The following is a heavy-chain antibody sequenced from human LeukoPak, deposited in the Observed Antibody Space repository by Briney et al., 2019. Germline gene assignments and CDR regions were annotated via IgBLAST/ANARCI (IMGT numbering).Heavy chain of an antibody. J-gene: IGHJ6*03. V-gene: IGHV3-48*01. D-gene: IGHD6-13*01. Sequence: GGSLRLSCAASGFTFSSYSMNWVRQAPGKGLEWVSYISSSSSTIYYADSVKGRFTISRDNAKNSLYLQMNSLRAEDTAVYYCARLRQQLVAEYYYYYMDVWGKGTTVTVSS. CDR3: ARLRQQLVAEYYYYYMDV. CDR2: ISSSSSTI. CDR1: GFTFSSYS.